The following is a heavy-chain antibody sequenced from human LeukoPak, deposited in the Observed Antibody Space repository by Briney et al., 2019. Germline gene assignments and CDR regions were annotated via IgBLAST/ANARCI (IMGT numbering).Heavy chain of an antibody. J-gene: IGHJ4*02. CDR1: GGSFSGYY. CDR2: INHSGST. CDR3: ARGEVESYGDHYRLYYFDY. D-gene: IGHD4-17*01. V-gene: IGHV4-34*01. Sequence: PSETLSLTCAVYGGSFSGYYWSWIRQPPGKGLEWIGEINHSGSTNYNPSLKSRVTISVDTSKNQFSLKLSSVTAADTAVYYCARGEVESYGDHYRLYYFDYWGQGTLVTVSS.